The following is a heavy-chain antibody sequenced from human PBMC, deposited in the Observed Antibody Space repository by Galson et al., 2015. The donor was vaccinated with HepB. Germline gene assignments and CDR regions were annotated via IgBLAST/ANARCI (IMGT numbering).Heavy chain of an antibody. V-gene: IGHV3-74*01. D-gene: IGHD3-22*01. Sequence: SLRLSCAASGFTFSSYWMHWVRQAPGKGLVWVSRINSDGSSTSYADSVKGRFTISRDNAKNTLYLQMNSLRAEDTAVYYCARASAHYYDSSGYYYESAFDIWGQGTMVTVSS. CDR3: ARASAHYYDSSGYYYESAFDI. J-gene: IGHJ3*02. CDR2: INSDGSST. CDR1: GFTFSSYW.